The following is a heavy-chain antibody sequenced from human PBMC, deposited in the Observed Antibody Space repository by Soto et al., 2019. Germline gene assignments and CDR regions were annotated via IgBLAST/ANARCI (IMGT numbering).Heavy chain of an antibody. V-gene: IGHV4-59*01. D-gene: IGHD2-2*01. Sequence: SLTCNVSGGSFSSDHWGWIRQPPGKGLEWIGKSNNSGITNYNPSLKSRATISVDTSKNQFSLKLTSVTAADTAVYYCARDRPWDCSSSNYCYYYGLDVWGKGTTVTVSS. CDR3: ARDRPWDCSSSNYCYYYGLDV. J-gene: IGHJ6*04. CDR2: SNNSGIT. CDR1: GGSFSSDH.